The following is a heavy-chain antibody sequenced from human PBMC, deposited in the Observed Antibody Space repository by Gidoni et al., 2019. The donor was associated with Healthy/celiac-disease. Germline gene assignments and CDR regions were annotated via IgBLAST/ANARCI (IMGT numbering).Heavy chain of an antibody. CDR1: GGSISSYY. J-gene: IGHJ4*02. CDR2: IYYSGST. D-gene: IGHD3-10*01. V-gene: IGHV4-59*01. CDR3: ARDSYQTRGFDY. Sequence: QVQLQESGPGLVKPSETLSLTCTVSGGSISSYYWSWIRQPPGKGLEWIGYIYYSGSTNYNPSLKSRVTISVDTSKNQFSLKLSSVTAADTAVYYCARDSYQTRGFDYWGQGTLVTVSS.